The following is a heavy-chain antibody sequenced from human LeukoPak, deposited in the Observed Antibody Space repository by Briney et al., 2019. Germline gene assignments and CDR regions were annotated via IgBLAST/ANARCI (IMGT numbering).Heavy chain of an antibody. D-gene: IGHD3-10*01. CDR1: GFTFRDYY. J-gene: IGHJ4*02. V-gene: IGHV3-11*01. Sequence: PGGSLRLSCLASGFTFRDYYMTWIRQVPGKGLEWISFISSRGTTTDYADSVKGRFTISRDNSKNSLYVQLNNLRTEDTALYYCAKGRYGSGSFSTPFEYWGQGTLVTVSS. CDR2: ISSRGTTT. CDR3: AKGRYGSGSFSTPFEY.